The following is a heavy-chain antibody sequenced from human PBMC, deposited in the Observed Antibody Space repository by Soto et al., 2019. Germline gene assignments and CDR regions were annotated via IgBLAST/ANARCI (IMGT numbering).Heavy chain of an antibody. J-gene: IGHJ6*02. Sequence: SETLSLTCTFSGCSISSYYWSWIRQPPGKGLEWIGYIYYSGSTNYNPSLKSRVTISVDTSKNQFSLKLSSVTAADTAVYYCGRDQGDYYDSGGPLGMDVWGQGTRFTVS. CDR1: GCSISSYY. CDR2: IYYSGST. V-gene: IGHV4-59*12. CDR3: GRDQGDYYDSGGPLGMDV. D-gene: IGHD3-22*01.